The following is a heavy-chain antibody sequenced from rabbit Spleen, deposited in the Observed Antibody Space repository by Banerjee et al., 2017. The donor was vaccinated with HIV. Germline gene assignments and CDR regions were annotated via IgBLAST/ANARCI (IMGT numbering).Heavy chain of an antibody. CDR1: GFSFSSSYW. Sequence: QEQLEESAGGLVQPEGSLTLTCKASGFSFSSSYWICWVRQAPGKGLEWIACTVVGTSGNTYYASWAKGRFTISKTSSTTVTLQMTSLTAADTATYFCARDGAGGSYFALWGPGTLVTVS. CDR2: TVVGTSGNT. V-gene: IGHV1S45*01. D-gene: IGHD8-1*01. CDR3: ARDGAGGSYFAL. J-gene: IGHJ4*01.